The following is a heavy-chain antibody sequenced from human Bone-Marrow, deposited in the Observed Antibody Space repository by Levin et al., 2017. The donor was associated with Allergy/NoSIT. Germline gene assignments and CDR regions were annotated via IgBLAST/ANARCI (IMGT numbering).Heavy chain of an antibody. D-gene: IGHD6-13*01. CDR1: GYTFTSYY. CDR3: AREWGGIAAAGRFGPVSGEYFQH. V-gene: IGHV1-46*01. J-gene: IGHJ1*01. CDR2: INPSGGST. Sequence: ASVKVSCKASGYTFTSYYMHWVRQAPGQGLEWMGIINPSGGSTSYAQKVQGRVTMTRDTSTSTVYMELSSLRSEDTAVYYCAREWGGIAAAGRFGPVSGEYFQHWGQGTLVTVSS.